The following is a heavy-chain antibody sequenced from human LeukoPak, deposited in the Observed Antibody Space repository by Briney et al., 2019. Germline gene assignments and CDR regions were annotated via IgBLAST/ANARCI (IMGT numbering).Heavy chain of an antibody. CDR1: GFTFSSYW. CDR3: ARNFGGGDSSGPYY. D-gene: IGHD3-22*01. V-gene: IGHV3-7*03. Sequence: GGSLRLSCAASGFTFSSYWMSWVRQAPGKGLEWVANIKQDGSEKYYVDSVKGRFTISRDNAKNSLYLQVNSLRAEDTALYCCARNFGGGDSSGPYYWGQGTLVTVSS. CDR2: IKQDGSEK. J-gene: IGHJ4*02.